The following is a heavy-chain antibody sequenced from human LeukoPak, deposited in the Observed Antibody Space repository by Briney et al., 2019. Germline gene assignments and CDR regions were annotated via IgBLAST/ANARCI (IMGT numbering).Heavy chain of an antibody. V-gene: IGHV3-66*01. CDR1: GFTVSSNY. CDR3: ARGLDCSSISCYRGSFDL. D-gene: IGHD2-2*01. CDR2: IYSGGGT. Sequence: GGSLRLSCVGSGFTVSSNYMNWVRQAPGKGLEWVSVIYSGGGTSYSGSVRGRFLISRDTSKNTVYLQMNNLRAEDTAVYYCARGLDCSSISCYRGSFDLWGQGSLVTVSS. J-gene: IGHJ4*02.